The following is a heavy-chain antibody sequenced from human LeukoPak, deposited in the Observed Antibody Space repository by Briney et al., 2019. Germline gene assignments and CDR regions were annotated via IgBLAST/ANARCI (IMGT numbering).Heavy chain of an antibody. D-gene: IGHD3-16*01. J-gene: IGHJ1*01. V-gene: IGHV3-33*01. CDR3: ATGGNYYYTH. CDR2: AYGDGSDK. CDR1: GFSFRTYG. Sequence: AGGSLRLSCAASGFSFRTYGMHWVRQAPGKGLEWVAVAYGDGSDKYYIDSVKGRFTISKDISKNTLYVQMNSLRAEDTAVYYCATGGNYYYTHWGQGTLVTVSS.